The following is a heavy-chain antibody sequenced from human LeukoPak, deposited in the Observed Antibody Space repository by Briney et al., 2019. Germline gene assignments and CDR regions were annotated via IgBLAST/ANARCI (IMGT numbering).Heavy chain of an antibody. V-gene: IGHV3-33*07. CDR2: IWYDGSNK. CDR1: GFTFTKAW. J-gene: IGHJ4*02. D-gene: IGHD2-21*02. Sequence: GGSLRLSCAASGFTFTKAWMSWVRQAPGKGLEWVAVIWYDGSNKYYADSVKGRFTISRDNSKNTVYLQMNSLRAEDTAVYYCARVSPEIVVVTGTGAPDYWGQGTLVTVSS. CDR3: ARVSPEIVVVTGTGAPDY.